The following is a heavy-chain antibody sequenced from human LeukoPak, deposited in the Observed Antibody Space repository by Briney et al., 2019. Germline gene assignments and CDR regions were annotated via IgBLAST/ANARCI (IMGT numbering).Heavy chain of an antibody. D-gene: IGHD4-23*01. CDR3: AKPGMRAVVPAMSTFGY. V-gene: IGHV3-23*01. Sequence: PGGSLRLSCAASGFTFSNYAMTWVRQAPGKGLEWVSAISVGGSGTYYADSVKGRFTISRDNSKNTLYLQMNSLRAEDTAVYYCAKPGMRAVVPAMSTFGYWGQGTLVTVSS. J-gene: IGHJ4*02. CDR1: GFTFSNYA. CDR2: ISVGGSGT.